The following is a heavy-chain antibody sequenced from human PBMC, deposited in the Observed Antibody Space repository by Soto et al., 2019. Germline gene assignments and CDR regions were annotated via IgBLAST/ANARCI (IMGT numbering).Heavy chain of an antibody. J-gene: IGHJ5*02. V-gene: IGHV6-1*01. D-gene: IGHD3-3*01. CDR2: TYYRTRWYS. CDR3: ARQYRSHITIFGVVILNWSDP. CDR1: GGSVSRNSAS. Sequence: PLQTLALTCGISGGSVSRNSASWNWIKQSPSRGLEWLGRTYYRTRWYSDSAVSLKSRTTIDADTSKNQFSLQLNSVTPEDTAVYYCARQYRSHITIFGVVILNWSDPWGQGTLVTVSS.